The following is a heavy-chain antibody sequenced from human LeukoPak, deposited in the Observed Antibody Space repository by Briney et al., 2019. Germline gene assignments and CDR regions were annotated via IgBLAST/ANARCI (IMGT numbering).Heavy chain of an antibody. CDR3: AKGLHWSQFDY. CDR2: IKQDGSEK. V-gene: IGHV3-7*05. J-gene: IGHJ4*02. Sequence: GGPLRLSCAASGFTFSSYWMSWVRQAPGKGLEWLANIKQDGSEKNFVDSVKVRFTISRDNAKNSLYLQMNSLRAEDTAVYYCAKGLHWSQFDYWGQGTLVTDSP. D-gene: IGHD1-1*01. CDR1: GFTFSSYW.